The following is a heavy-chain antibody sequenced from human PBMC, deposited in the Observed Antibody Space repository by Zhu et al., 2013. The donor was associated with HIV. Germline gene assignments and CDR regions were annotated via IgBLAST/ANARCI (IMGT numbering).Heavy chain of an antibody. D-gene: IGHD6-19*01. J-gene: IGHJ2*01. V-gene: IGHV3-33*01. CDR2: IWSDGNNK. Sequence: VQLVESGGGVVQPGGSLRLSCAASRFSFSTYGMHWVRQAPGKGLEWVAVIWSDGNNKFYADSVRGRFTISRDNSKNTVSLQMNNLRVEDTAEYYCVREKGRGMAVAEWYFDLWGRGTLVAVSS. CDR1: RFSFSTYG. CDR3: VREKGRGMAVAEWYFDL.